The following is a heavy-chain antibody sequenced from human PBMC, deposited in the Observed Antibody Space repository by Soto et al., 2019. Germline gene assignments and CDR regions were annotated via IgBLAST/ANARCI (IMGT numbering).Heavy chain of an antibody. D-gene: IGHD3-16*02. J-gene: IGHJ4*02. Sequence: EVQLVESGGGLVQPGRSLRLSCAASGFTFDNYGMHWVRQAPGKGQERVAGISWDSSTIGYADAVKGRVIISRDDAKNSRHLQMDSWRGEGTALNFCVQGSYPTMGTPFDHWGQGTQVIVSS. V-gene: IGHV3-9*01. CDR2: ISWDSSTI. CDR3: VQGSYPTMGTPFDH. CDR1: GFTFDNYG.